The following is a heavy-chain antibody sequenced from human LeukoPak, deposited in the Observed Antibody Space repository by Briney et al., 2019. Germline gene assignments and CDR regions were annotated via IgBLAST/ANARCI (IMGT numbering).Heavy chain of an antibody. CDR3: ARPDYYDSSGYYYSDY. Sequence: GESLKISCKGSGYSFTSYWIGWVRQMPGKGLEWMGIIYPGDSDTRYSPSFQGQVTISADKSISTAYLQWSSLMASDTAMYYCARPDYYDSSGYYYSDYWGQGTLVTVSS. V-gene: IGHV5-51*01. CDR1: GYSFTSYW. D-gene: IGHD3-22*01. J-gene: IGHJ4*02. CDR2: IYPGDSDT.